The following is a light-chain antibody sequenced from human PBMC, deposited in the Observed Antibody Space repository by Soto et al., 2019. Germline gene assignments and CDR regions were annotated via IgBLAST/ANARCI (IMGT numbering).Light chain of an antibody. CDR1: SSDVGGYNY. J-gene: IGLJ2*01. CDR3: CSYTSTSTLV. V-gene: IGLV2-14*01. Sequence: QSALTQPASVSGSPGQSITIYCTGTSSDVGGYNYVSWYQQHPGKAPKLMIYEVSNRPSGVSNRFSGSKSGNTASLTISGLRAEDEADYYCCSYTSTSTLVFGGGTKVTVL. CDR2: EVS.